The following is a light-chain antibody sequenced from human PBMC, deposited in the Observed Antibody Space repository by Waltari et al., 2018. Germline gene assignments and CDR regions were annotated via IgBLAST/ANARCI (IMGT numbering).Light chain of an antibody. CDR1: HGVTNNV. J-gene: IGKJ2*01. CDR3: HQYGGAPYT. Sequence: EIVLTQSPGTLSLSPGGRATLSCRASHGVTNNVLAWYQQKLGQGPRLLIDGAFLRATGVPDRFSGSGSGTDFTLTISRLEPEDFAVYCCHQYGGAPYTFGQGTKLEIK. CDR2: GAF. V-gene: IGKV3-20*01.